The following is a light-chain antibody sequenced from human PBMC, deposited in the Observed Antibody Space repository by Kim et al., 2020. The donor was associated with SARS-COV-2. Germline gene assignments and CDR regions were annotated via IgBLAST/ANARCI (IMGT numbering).Light chain of an antibody. V-gene: IGLV1-47*01. CDR2: RNN. J-gene: IGLJ3*02. CDR1: SSNIGSNY. Sequence: GQRGTISCSRSSSNIGSNYVFWYQQLPGTAPNLLIYRNNQRPSGVPDRFSGSKSGTSASLAISGLRSEDEADYYCAAWDDSLSGWVFGGGTQLTVL. CDR3: AAWDDSLSGWV.